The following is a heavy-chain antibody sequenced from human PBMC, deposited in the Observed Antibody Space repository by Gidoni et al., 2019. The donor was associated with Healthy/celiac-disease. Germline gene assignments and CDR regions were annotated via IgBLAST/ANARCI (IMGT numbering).Heavy chain of an antibody. CDR1: GGSISSGSYY. CDR2: IYTSGST. Sequence: QVQLQESGPGLVKPSQTLSLTCTVSGGSISSGSYYWSWIRQPAGKGLEWIGRIYTSGSTNYNPSLKSRVTISVDTSKNQFSLKLSSVTAADTAVYYCAREGEAARPFDYWGQGTLVTVSS. J-gene: IGHJ4*02. V-gene: IGHV4-61*02. CDR3: AREGEAARPFDY. D-gene: IGHD6-6*01.